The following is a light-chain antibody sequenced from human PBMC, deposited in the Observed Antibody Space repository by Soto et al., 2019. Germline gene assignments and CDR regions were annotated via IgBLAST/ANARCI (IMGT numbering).Light chain of an antibody. CDR2: GNS. Sequence: QSVLTQPPSVSGAPGQRVTISCTGGSSNIGAGYDVHWYQQLPGTAPKLLIYGNSNRPSGVPDRFSGSKSGTSASLAITGLQAEDEADYYCRSYDSSLSGWVFGGGTKLTVL. V-gene: IGLV1-40*01. CDR3: RSYDSSLSGWV. J-gene: IGLJ3*02. CDR1: SSNIGAGYD.